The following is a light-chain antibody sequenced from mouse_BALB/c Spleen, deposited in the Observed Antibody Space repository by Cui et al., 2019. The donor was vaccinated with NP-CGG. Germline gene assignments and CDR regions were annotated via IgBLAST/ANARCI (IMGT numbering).Light chain of an antibody. J-gene: IGLJ1*01. CDR2: GTN. Sequence: VVTKESALTTSPGETVTLTCRSSTGAVTTSNYANWVQEKPDHLFTGLIGGTNNRAPGVPARFSGSLIGDKAALTITGAQTEDEAIYFCVLWYSNHWVFGGGTKLTVL. V-gene: IGLV1*01. CDR1: TGAVTTSNY. CDR3: VLWYSNHWV.